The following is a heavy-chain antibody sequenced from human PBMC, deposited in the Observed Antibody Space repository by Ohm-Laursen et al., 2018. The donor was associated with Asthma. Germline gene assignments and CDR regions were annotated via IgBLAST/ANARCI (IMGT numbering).Heavy chain of an antibody. D-gene: IGHD3/OR15-3a*01. Sequence: GSLRLSCTASGFTFSSYWMHWVRQAPGKGLVWVSRINSDGSSTSYADSVKGRFTISRDNAKNTLYLQMNSLRAEDTAVYYCAREPGLYGMDVWGQGTTVTVSS. CDR1: GFTFSSYW. J-gene: IGHJ6*02. CDR2: INSDGSST. V-gene: IGHV3-74*01. CDR3: AREPGLYGMDV.